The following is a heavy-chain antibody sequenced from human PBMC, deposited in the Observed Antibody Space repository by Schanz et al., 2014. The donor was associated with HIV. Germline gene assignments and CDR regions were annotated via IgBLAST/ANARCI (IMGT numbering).Heavy chain of an antibody. CDR2: IYYSGRA. V-gene: IGHV4-31*11. D-gene: IGHD3-16*01. CDR1: GGSISSGGHF. CDR3: ARGKRPGAPYHYYYYGMDV. J-gene: IGHJ6*02. Sequence: QVQLQESGPGLVKPSQTLSLTCVVSGGSISSGGHFWSWIRQHPGKGLEWIGYIYYSGRAFYNPSRKSRTVISIDTSRNQFSRKLSSVTAADTAVYYCARGKRPGAPYHYYYYGMDVWGQGTTVTVSS.